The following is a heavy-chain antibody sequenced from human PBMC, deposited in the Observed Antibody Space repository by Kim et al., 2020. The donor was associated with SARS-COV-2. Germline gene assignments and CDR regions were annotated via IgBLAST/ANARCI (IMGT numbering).Heavy chain of an antibody. J-gene: IGHJ6*02. V-gene: IGHV3-33*01. CDR1: GFTFSSYA. CDR2: TWYDGSNK. D-gene: IGHD2-2*01. CDR3: ARGPEYLNLNNYGMDV. Sequence: GGSLRLSCAASGFTFSSYAMHWVRQAPGKGLEWVAFTWYDGSNKYYADSVKGRFTISRENSKNTLYLQMDSLRAEDTAVYYCARGPEYLNLNNYGMDVWGQGTTVTVSS.